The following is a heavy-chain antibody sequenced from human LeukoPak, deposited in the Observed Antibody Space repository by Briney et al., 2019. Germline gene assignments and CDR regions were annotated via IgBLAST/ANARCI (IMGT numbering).Heavy chain of an antibody. CDR3: EKAGSPHGVEYYYYYMDV. J-gene: IGHJ6*03. Sequence: GGSLRLSCAASGFTFSSDAMSWVRQAPGKALEWVSAISGSGGSTYYADSVKGRFTISRDNSKNTLYLQMNSLRAEDTAVYYCEKAGSPHGVEYYYYYMDVWGKGTTVTVSS. CDR1: GFTFSSDA. D-gene: IGHD1-14*01. V-gene: IGHV3-23*01. CDR2: ISGSGGST.